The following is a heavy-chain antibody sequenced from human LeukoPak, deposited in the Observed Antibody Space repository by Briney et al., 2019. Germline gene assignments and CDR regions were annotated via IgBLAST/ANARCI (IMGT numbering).Heavy chain of an antibody. Sequence: GGSLRLSCAASGFTFSSYWMHWVRQPPGKGLVWVSRINRDGSSTSYADSVKVRFTISRDNAKNTLYLQMNSLRAEDTAVYYCAREGYYYYSSGYSYYFDYWGQGTLVTVSS. V-gene: IGHV3-74*01. CDR1: GFTFSSYW. J-gene: IGHJ4*02. D-gene: IGHD3-22*01. CDR2: INRDGSST. CDR3: AREGYYYYSSGYSYYFDY.